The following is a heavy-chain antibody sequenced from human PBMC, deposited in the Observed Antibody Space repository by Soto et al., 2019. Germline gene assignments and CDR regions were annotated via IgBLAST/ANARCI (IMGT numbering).Heavy chain of an antibody. J-gene: IGHJ6*02. CDR3: ARDRRNMVRGSLYGMDV. Sequence: PGGSLRLSCAASGFTFSSYGMHWVRQAPGKGLEWVAVIWYDGSNKYYADSVKGRFTISRDNSKNTLYLQMNSLRAEDTAVYYCARDRRNMVRGSLYGMDVWGQGTTVTVSS. CDR1: GFTFSSYG. V-gene: IGHV3-33*01. D-gene: IGHD3-10*01. CDR2: IWYDGSNK.